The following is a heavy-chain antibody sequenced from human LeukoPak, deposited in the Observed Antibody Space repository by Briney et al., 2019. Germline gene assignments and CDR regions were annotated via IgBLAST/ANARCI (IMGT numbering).Heavy chain of an antibody. J-gene: IGHJ4*02. CDR3: AKDTGYSSGWHYFDY. Sequence: GGSLRLSCAASGFTFSDYYMSWIRQAPGKGLEWVSYISYSGSTIFYADSVKGRFTISRDNAKNSLYLQMNSLRAEDMALYYCAKDTGYSSGWHYFDYWGQGTLVTVSS. CDR1: GFTFSDYY. CDR2: ISYSGSTI. V-gene: IGHV3-11*01. D-gene: IGHD6-19*01.